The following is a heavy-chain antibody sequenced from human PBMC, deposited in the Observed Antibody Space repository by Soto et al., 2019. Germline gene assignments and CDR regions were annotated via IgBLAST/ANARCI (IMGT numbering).Heavy chain of an antibody. V-gene: IGHV6-1*01. CDR3: VRLIGNSWLDS. D-gene: IGHD2-8*01. CDR2: TYYRATWSD. Sequence: SQTLSLTCAISGDSVSTNSATWDWNRQSPSRGLEGLGRTYYRATWSDDYAVSVQGRIPINQDTSNNQFSLHLSSVTPDDTALYYCVRLIGNSWLDSWGKGTPVIVSS. J-gene: IGHJ5*01. CDR1: GDSVSTNSAT.